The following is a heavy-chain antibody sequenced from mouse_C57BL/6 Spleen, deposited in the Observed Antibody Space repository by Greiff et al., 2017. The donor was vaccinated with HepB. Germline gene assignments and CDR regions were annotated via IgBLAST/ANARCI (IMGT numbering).Heavy chain of an antibody. D-gene: IGHD2-3*01. CDR3: ARNYDGYYAWFAY. CDR1: GFSFTSYA. J-gene: IGHJ3*01. Sequence: VQLQQSGPGLVAPSQSLSITCTVSGFSFTSYAISWVRQPPGKGLEWLGVIWTGGGTNYNSALKSRLSISKDNSKSQVFLKMNSLQTDDTARYYCARNYDGYYAWFAYWGQGTLVTVSA. CDR2: IWTGGGT. V-gene: IGHV2-9-1*01.